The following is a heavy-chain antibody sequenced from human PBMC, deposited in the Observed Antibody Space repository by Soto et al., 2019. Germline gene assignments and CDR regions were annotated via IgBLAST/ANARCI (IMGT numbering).Heavy chain of an antibody. D-gene: IGHD6-19*01. CDR3: AKGSSGWYERFDY. V-gene: IGHV3-23*01. CDR1: GFTFSSYA. Sequence: EVQLLESGGGLVQPGGSLRLSCAASGFTFSSYAMSWVRQAPGKGLEWVSVISGSGGSTYYADSVKGRFTISRDNSKNTLYLQMNSLRAEDTAVYYCAKGSSGWYERFDYWGHGTLVTVSS. J-gene: IGHJ4*01. CDR2: ISGSGGST.